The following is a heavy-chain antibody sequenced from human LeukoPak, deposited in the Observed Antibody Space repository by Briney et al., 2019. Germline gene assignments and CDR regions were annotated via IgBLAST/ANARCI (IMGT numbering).Heavy chain of an antibody. D-gene: IGHD5-18*01. CDR2: IYYSGST. Sequence: SETLSLTCTVSGGSLSSYYWSWLRQPPARGLEWIGYIYYSGSTNYNPSLKSRVMISVDTSKNQFSLKLSSVTAADTAVYYCARDRHSTGPFDYWGQGTLVTVSS. V-gene: IGHV4-59*01. CDR3: ARDRHSTGPFDY. CDR1: GGSLSSYY. J-gene: IGHJ4*02.